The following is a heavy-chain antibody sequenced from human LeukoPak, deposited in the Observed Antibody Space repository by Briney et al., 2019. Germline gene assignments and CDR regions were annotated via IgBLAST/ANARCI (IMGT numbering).Heavy chain of an antibody. CDR1: GFTFSSYA. CDR3: ARAQVSGNSNFGY. V-gene: IGHV3-23*01. CDR2: ISGSGGST. Sequence: PGGSLRLSCAASGFTFSSYAMSWVRQAPGKGLEWVSAISGSGGSTYYADSVKGRFTISRDNAKNSLYLQMNSLRAEDTAVYYCARAQVSGNSNFGYWGQGTLVTVSS. J-gene: IGHJ4*02. D-gene: IGHD4-11*01.